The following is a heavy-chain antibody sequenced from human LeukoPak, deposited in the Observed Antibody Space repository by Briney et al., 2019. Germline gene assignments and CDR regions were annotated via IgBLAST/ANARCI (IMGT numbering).Heavy chain of an antibody. D-gene: IGHD3-22*01. CDR3: AADSSGYPDAFDI. Sequence: SETLSLTCTVSGGSISSSSYYWGWIRHPPGKGLEWIGSIYYSGSTYYNPSLKSRVTISVDTSKNQFSLKLSSVTAADTAVYYCAADSSGYPDAFDIWGQGTMVTVSS. CDR1: GGSISSSSYY. J-gene: IGHJ3*02. V-gene: IGHV4-39*01. CDR2: IYYSGST.